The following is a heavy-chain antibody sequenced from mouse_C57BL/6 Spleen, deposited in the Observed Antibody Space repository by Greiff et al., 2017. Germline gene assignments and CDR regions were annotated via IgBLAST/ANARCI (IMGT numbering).Heavy chain of an antibody. Sequence: QVQLKQPGAELVRPGSSVKLSCKASGYTFTSYWLDWVKQRPGQGLEWIGNIYPSDSETHYNQKFKDKATLTVDKSSSTAYMQLSSLTSEDSAVYYCARQGDYYGSRGDYWGQGTTRTVSS. CDR1: GYTFTSYW. J-gene: IGHJ2*01. CDR2: IYPSDSET. D-gene: IGHD1-1*01. CDR3: ARQGDYYGSRGDY. V-gene: IGHV1-61*01.